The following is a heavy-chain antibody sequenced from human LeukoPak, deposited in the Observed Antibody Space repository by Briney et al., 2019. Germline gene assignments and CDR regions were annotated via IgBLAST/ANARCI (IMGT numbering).Heavy chain of an antibody. CDR1: GFTFSSYW. CDR2: INSDGSST. V-gene: IGHV3-74*01. D-gene: IGHD3-3*01. J-gene: IGHJ5*02. CDR3: ARDGDQYYDFWSGRTDTGWFDP. Sequence: GGSLRLSCAASGFTFSSYWMHWVRQAPGKGLVWVSRINSDGSSTSYADSVKGRFTISRDNAKNTLYLQMNSLRAEDTAVYYCARDGDQYYDFWSGRTDTGWFDPWGQGTLVTVSS.